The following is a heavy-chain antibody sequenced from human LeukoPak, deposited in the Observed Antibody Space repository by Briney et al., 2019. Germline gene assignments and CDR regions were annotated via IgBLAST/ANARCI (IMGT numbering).Heavy chain of an antibody. Sequence: NLSETLSLTCTVSGGSISSYYWSWIRQPPGKGLEWIGYIYYSGSTNYNPSLKSRVTISVDTSKNQFSLKLSSVTAADTAVYYCARVGSGAIGYFDLWGRGTLVTVSS. J-gene: IGHJ2*01. D-gene: IGHD6-19*01. CDR3: ARVGSGAIGYFDL. CDR1: GGSISSYY. V-gene: IGHV4-59*01. CDR2: IYYSGST.